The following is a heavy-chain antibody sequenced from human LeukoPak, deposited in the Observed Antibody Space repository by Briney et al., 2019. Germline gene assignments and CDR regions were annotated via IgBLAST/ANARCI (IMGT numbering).Heavy chain of an antibody. CDR1: GFTFDDYG. D-gene: IGHD3-3*01. CDR3: ARVYGFRSGYYTPGSGFYFDY. J-gene: IGHJ4*02. CDR2: INWNGGST. V-gene: IGHV3-20*04. Sequence: GGSLRLSCAASGFTFDDYGMSWVRQAPGKGLEWVSGINWNGGSTGYADSVKGRFTISRDNAKNSLYLQMNGLRAEDTALYYCARVYGFRSGYYTPGSGFYFDYWGQGTLVTVSS.